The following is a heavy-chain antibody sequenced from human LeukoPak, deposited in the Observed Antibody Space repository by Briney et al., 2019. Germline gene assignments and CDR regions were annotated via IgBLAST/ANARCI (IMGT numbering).Heavy chain of an antibody. V-gene: IGHV1-3*01. J-gene: IGHJ4*02. Sequence: ASVKVSCKASGYTFTSYAMHWVRQAPGQRLEWMGWINAGNGNTKYPQKFQGRVTITRDTSASTAYMELSSLRSEDTAVYYCARGRTDSSGYYYWGQGTLVTVSS. CDR2: INAGNGNT. CDR3: ARGRTDSSGYYY. D-gene: IGHD3-22*01. CDR1: GYTFTSYA.